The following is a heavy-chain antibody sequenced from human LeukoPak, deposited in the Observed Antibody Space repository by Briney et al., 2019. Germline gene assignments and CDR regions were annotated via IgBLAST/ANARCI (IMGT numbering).Heavy chain of an antibody. CDR3: ARAPHFYYYMDV. J-gene: IGHJ6*03. V-gene: IGHV4-59*01. CDR2: IYYTGST. Sequence: SEPLSLTCTVSGGSISSYFWSWIRQPPGKALEWIGYIYYTGSTNYNPSLKSRVTISVDTSKNQFSLKLSSGTAADTALYYCARAPHFYYYMDVWGRGTKVADSS. CDR1: GGSISSYF.